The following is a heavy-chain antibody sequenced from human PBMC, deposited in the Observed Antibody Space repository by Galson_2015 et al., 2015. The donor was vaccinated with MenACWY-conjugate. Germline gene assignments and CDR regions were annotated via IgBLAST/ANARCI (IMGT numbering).Heavy chain of an antibody. D-gene: IGHD3-3*01. J-gene: IGHJ4*02. CDR3: AKGGEQVRLLEWLSSFDS. CDR2: TSAAGYSP. Sequence: SLRLSCAASGFTFSTYAMIWVRQAPGKGLEWVSGTSAAGYSPYYAASVRGRFTISRDNSKNTLYLQMNSLRVEDTAVYYCAKGGEQVRLLEWLSSFDSWGQGTLVTVAS. V-gene: IGHV3-23*01. CDR1: GFTFSTYA.